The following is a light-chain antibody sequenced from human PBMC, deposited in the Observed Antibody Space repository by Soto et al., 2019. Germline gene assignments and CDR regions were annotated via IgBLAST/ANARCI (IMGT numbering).Light chain of an antibody. CDR3: QSYDSSLSAPYV. CDR1: SSNIGAGYD. J-gene: IGLJ1*01. V-gene: IGLV1-40*01. Sequence: QSVLKQPPSVSGAPGQRVTISCAGSSSNIGAGYDVHWYQHLPGTAPKLLIYDNNNRPSGVPDRFSGSKSGTSASLAITGLQAEDEADYYCQSYDSSLSAPYVFGTGTKVTVL. CDR2: DNN.